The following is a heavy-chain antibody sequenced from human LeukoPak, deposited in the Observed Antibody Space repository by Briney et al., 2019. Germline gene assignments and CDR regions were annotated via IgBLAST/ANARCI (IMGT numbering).Heavy chain of an antibody. V-gene: IGHV3-7*01. D-gene: IGHD7-27*01. CDR3: ARRATNWGSAFDI. CDR2: IQQDGSEK. Sequence: GGSLRLSCAASGFTFNNYWMSWVRQAPGKGLEWAANIQQDGSEKYYVDSVKGRFTISRDNAKNFLFLQMNSLRAEDAAVYYCARRATNWGSAFDIWGQGTMVTVSS. J-gene: IGHJ3*02. CDR1: GFTFNNYW.